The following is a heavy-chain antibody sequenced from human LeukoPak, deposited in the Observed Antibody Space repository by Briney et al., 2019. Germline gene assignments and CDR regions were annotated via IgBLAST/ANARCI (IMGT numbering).Heavy chain of an antibody. CDR3: ARDGCSSTSCYTNYYYYYGMDV. V-gene: IGHV4-61*01. CDR1: GGSFSSGSYY. J-gene: IGHJ6*02. Sequence: SETLSLTCTVSGGSFSSGSYYWSWIRQPPGKGLEWIGYIYYSGSTNYNPSLKSRVTISVDTSKNQFSLKLSSVTAADTAVYYCARDGCSSTSCYTNYYYYYGMDVWGQGTTVTVSS. CDR2: IYYSGST. D-gene: IGHD2-2*02.